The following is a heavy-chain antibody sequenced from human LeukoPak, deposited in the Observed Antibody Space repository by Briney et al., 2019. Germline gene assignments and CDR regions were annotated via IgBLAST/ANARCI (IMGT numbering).Heavy chain of an antibody. CDR1: GYTFTSYD. Sequence: ASVKVSCKASGYTFTSYDINWVRQATGQGLEWMGWMNPNSGNTGSAQKFQGRVSMTRNTPISTAYMELSSLRSEDTAVYYCARVGGYCGRISCPYYFDYWGQGSLVAVSS. D-gene: IGHD2-15*01. CDR2: MNPNSGNT. J-gene: IGHJ4*02. CDR3: ARVGGYCGRISCPYYFDY. V-gene: IGHV1-8*01.